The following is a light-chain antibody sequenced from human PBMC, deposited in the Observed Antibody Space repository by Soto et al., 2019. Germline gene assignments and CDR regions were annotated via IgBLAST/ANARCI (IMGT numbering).Light chain of an antibody. V-gene: IGKV1-16*01. Sequence: DIQMTQSPSSLSASVGDRVTITCRASQGIDTYLAWFQQKPGKAPKTLIYAASSLHSGVPSRFSGSGFGTDFTLTISSLQPEDFATYYCQQYNGYPQTFGQGTRLDIK. CDR3: QQYNGYPQT. CDR2: AAS. CDR1: QGIDTY. J-gene: IGKJ5*01.